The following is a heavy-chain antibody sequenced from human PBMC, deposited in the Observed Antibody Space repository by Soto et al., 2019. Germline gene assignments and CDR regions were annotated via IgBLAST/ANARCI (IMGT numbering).Heavy chain of an antibody. CDR2: IYYSGGA. Sequence: QVQLQESGPGLVKPSDTLSLICAVYGSSISSSNWWGWIRQPPGKGLGWIGNIYYSGGAYYNPSLKSRVTMPVDTSTNQFYLKLTSVTAVDTAVYYCARGDYAKAFDIWCQGTTVTVSS. J-gene: IGHJ3*02. D-gene: IGHD2-2*01. V-gene: IGHV4-28*03. CDR3: ARGDYAKAFDI. CDR1: GSSISSSNW.